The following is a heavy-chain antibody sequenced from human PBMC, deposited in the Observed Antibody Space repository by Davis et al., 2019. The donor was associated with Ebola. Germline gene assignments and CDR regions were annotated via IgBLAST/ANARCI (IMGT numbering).Heavy chain of an antibody. Sequence: GESLKISCAASGFIFSSYAMGWVRQAPGKGLEWVSSISVRSITYHADSVKGRFTISSDNSKNTLYLQMNSLRAEDTDVYYCAKVHPPTTVTTGWFDPWGQGTLVTVSS. J-gene: IGHJ5*02. CDR2: ISVRSIT. V-gene: IGHV3-23*01. CDR1: GFIFSSYA. D-gene: IGHD4-17*01. CDR3: AKVHPPTTVTTGWFDP.